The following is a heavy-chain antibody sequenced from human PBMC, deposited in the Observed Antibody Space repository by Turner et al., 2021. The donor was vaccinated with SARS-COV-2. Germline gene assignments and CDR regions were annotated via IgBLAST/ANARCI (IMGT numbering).Heavy chain of an antibody. V-gene: IGHV3-30*04. CDR3: ARDPDYYDSSGYWGAYYYGMDV. D-gene: IGHD3-22*01. J-gene: IGHJ6*02. CDR1: AFTFSSYA. CDR2: ISYDGSNK. Sequence: QVQLVESGGGVVQPGRSLRLSCAASAFTFSSYAMHWVRQAPGKGLEWVAVISYDGSNKYYADSVKGRFTISRDNSKNTLYLQMNSLRAEDTAVYYCARDPDYYDSSGYWGAYYYGMDVWGQGTTVTVSS.